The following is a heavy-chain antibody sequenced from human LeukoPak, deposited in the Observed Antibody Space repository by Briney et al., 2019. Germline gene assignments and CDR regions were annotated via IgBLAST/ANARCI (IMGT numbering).Heavy chain of an antibody. V-gene: IGHV3-7*01. Sequence: PGRSLRLSCAASGFTFRRYWMSWARQASGKGLEWVANINQDGSEKYYVDSVKGRFTISRDNAQNTLYLQMNSLTAEDTAVYYCARDLGWFGELSETDALDIWGQGTKVIVSS. CDR2: INQDGSEK. CDR1: GFTFRRYW. D-gene: IGHD3-10*01. CDR3: ARDLGWFGELSETDALDI. J-gene: IGHJ3*02.